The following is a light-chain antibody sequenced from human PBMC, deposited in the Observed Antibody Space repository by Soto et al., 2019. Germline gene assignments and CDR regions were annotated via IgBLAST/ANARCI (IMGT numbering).Light chain of an antibody. CDR3: QQYNNWPPYT. V-gene: IGKV3-15*01. J-gene: IGKJ2*01. CDR2: GAS. Sequence: EIVMTQSPGTLSVSPGERATLSCRASQSVSSNLAWYQQKPGQAPRLLIYGASTRATGIPARFSGSGSGTEFTLTISSLQSEDFAVYYCQQYNNWPPYTFGRWTKLEI. CDR1: QSVSSN.